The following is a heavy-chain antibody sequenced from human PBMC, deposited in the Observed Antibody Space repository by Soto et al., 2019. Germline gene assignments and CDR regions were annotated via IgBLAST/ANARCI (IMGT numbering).Heavy chain of an antibody. CDR3: ARDAGYSDYYMDV. CDR2: INWNGGST. CDR1: GFTFGTFS. Sequence: GGSLRLSCAASGFTFGTFSMSWVRQGPGKGLEWVSGINWNGGSTGYADSVKGRFTISRDNAKNSLYLQMNSLRAEDTALYHCARDAGYSDYYMDVWGKGTTVTVSS. V-gene: IGHV3-20*01. D-gene: IGHD1-26*01. J-gene: IGHJ6*03.